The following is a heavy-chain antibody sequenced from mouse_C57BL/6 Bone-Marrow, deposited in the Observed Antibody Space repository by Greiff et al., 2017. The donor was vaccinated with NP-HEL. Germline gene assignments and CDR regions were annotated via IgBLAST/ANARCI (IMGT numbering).Heavy chain of an antibody. J-gene: IGHJ1*03. CDR3: ARQDPRGSSWGYFEV. CDR2: INPSSGYT. D-gene: IGHD1-1*01. Sequence: VQLQQSGAELARPGASVKMSCKASGYTFTSYTMHWVKQRPGQGLEWIGYINPSSGYTKYNQKFKDKATLTADKSSSTAYMQLSSLTSEDSAVYYCARQDPRGSSWGYFEVWGTGTTVTVSS. V-gene: IGHV1-4*01. CDR1: GYTFTSYT.